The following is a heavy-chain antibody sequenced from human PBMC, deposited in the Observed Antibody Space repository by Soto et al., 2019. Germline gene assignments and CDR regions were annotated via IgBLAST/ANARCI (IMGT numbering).Heavy chain of an antibody. V-gene: IGHV3-33*01. CDR1: GFTFSSYG. D-gene: IGHD1-26*01. CDR3: ARDLKGSPDY. CDR2: IWYGGSNK. Sequence: GSLRLSCAASGFTFSSYGMHWVRQAPGKGLEWVAVIWYGGSNKYYADSVKGRFTISRDNAKNTLYLQMNSLRAEDTAVYYCARDLKGSPDYWGQGTLVTVSS. J-gene: IGHJ4*02.